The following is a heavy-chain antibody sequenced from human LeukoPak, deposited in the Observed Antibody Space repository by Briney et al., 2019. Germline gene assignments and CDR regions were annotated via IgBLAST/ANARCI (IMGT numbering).Heavy chain of an antibody. Sequence: ASVKVSCKASGYTFTGYHMHWVRQAPGQGLEWMGRINPNSGDTNYAQKFQGRVTMTRDTSISTAYVELSRLRSDDTAVYYCARGSGGFWSSFDPWGQGTLVTVSS. CDR1: GYTFTGYH. CDR2: INPNSGDT. V-gene: IGHV1-2*06. CDR3: ARGSGGFWSSFDP. D-gene: IGHD3-3*01. J-gene: IGHJ5*02.